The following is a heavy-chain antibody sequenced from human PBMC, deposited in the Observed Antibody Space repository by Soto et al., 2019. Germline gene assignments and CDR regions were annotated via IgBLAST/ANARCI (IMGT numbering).Heavy chain of an antibody. V-gene: IGHV4-31*03. Sequence: QVQLQESGPGPVKPSQTLSLTCTVSGGSISSGGYYWSWIRQHPGKGLEWIGYIYYSGSTYYNPSLKSRVTISVDTSKNQFSLKLSSVTAADTAVYYCARGIVGATTYYFDYWGQGTLVTVSS. CDR2: IYYSGST. CDR3: ARGIVGATTYYFDY. D-gene: IGHD1-26*01. CDR1: GGSISSGGYY. J-gene: IGHJ4*02.